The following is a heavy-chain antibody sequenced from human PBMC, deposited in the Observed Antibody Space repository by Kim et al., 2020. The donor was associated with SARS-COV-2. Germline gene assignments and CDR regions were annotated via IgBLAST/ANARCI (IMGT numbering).Heavy chain of an antibody. J-gene: IGHJ6*02. V-gene: IGHV3-48*02. Sequence: GGSLRLSCAASGFTFSSYSMNWVRHAPGKGLEWVSYISSSSSTIYYADSVKGRFTISRDNAKNSLYLQMNSLRDEDTAVYYCAALADYYYYYGMDVWGQGTTVTVSS. CDR2: ISSSSSTI. CDR3: AALADYYYYYGMDV. CDR1: GFTFSSYS. D-gene: IGHD6-25*01.